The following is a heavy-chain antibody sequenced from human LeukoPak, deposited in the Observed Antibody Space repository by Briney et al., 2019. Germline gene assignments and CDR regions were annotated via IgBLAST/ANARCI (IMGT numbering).Heavy chain of an antibody. Sequence: GGSLRFSCAASGFTFSSYWMSWVRQAPGKGLEWVANIRQDGSEKYYVDSVKGRFTISRDNAKNSLYLQMNSLRAEDTAVYYCARARVRYAFDIWGQGTMVTVSS. CDR2: IRQDGSEK. J-gene: IGHJ3*02. D-gene: IGHD3-10*01. CDR1: GFTFSSYW. CDR3: ARARVRYAFDI. V-gene: IGHV3-7*01.